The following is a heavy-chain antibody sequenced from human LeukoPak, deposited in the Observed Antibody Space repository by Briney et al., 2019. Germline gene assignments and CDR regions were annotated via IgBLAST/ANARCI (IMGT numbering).Heavy chain of an antibody. Sequence: GRSLRLSCAASVFTFTSYGMYCVRHGPGKGLERVAVIWYDVGNKYNADSVKGQFTISRDNSKTTLYLQMNSLRAEDTDTYYCARDRFHSNTWSLSGYYYGMDVWGQGTTVTVSS. V-gene: IGHV3-33*01. CDR1: VFTFTSYG. CDR2: IWYDVGNK. J-gene: IGHJ6*02. D-gene: IGHD6-13*01. CDR3: ARDRFHSNTWSLSGYYYGMDV.